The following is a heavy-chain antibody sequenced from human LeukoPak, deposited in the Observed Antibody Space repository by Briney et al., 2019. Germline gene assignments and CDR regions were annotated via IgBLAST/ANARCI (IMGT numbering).Heavy chain of an antibody. CDR2: IYYSGST. D-gene: IGHD1-26*01. Sequence: SQTLSLTCTVSGGSISSGSYYWSWIRQPPGKGLEWIGYIYYSGSTNYNPSLKSRVTISVDTSKNQFSLKLSSVTAADAAVYYCARDLLSGSYYFDAFDIWGQGTMVTVSS. CDR1: GGSISSGSYY. CDR3: ARDLLSGSYYFDAFDI. J-gene: IGHJ3*02. V-gene: IGHV4-61*01.